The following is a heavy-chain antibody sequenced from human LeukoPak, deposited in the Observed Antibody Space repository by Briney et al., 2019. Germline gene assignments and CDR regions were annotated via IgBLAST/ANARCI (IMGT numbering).Heavy chain of an antibody. V-gene: IGHV1-69*05. Sequence: GASVKVSCKASGGTFSSYAISWVRQAPGQGLEWMGGIIPIFGTANYAQKLQGRVTMTTDTSTSTAYMELRSLRSDDTAVYYCARAPSWSYYYYYMDVWGKGTTVTVSS. CDR2: IIPIFGTA. J-gene: IGHJ6*03. CDR1: GGTFSSYA. D-gene: IGHD6-13*01. CDR3: ARAPSWSYYYYYMDV.